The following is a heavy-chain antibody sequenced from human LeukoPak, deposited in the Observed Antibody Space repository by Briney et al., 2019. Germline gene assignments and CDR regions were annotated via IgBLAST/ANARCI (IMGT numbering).Heavy chain of an antibody. CDR1: GFTFSSYS. V-gene: IGHV3-48*02. D-gene: IGHD3-16*02. CDR2: ISSSSSTI. Sequence: GGSLRLSCAASGFTFSSYSMNWVRQAPGKGLEWVSYISSSSSTIYYADSVKGRFTISRDNAKNSLYLQMSSLRDEDTAVYYCARNTFGGVIVTWGQGTLVTVSS. CDR3: ARNTFGGVIVT. J-gene: IGHJ5*02.